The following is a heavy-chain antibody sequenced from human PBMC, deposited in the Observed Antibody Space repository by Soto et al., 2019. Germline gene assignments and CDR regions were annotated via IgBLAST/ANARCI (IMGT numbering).Heavy chain of an antibody. V-gene: IGHV3-23*01. CDR3: AKRIGLHWLDFDY. CDR2: ISGGADST. Sequence: EVVLLESGGGVVQPGRSLRLSCAASGFTFSNFAMAWVRQAPGKGLEWVSAISGGADSTYYADSVKGRFIISIDNFRNTLSLEMDSLSADDTAVYYCAKRIGLHWLDFDYWGQGTLVTVSS. CDR1: GFTFSNFA. D-gene: IGHD2-8*02. J-gene: IGHJ4*02.